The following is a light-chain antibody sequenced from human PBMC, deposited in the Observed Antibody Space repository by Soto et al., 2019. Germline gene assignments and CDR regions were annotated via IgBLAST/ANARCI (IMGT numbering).Light chain of an antibody. CDR1: QSVIGSY. CDR2: GAS. J-gene: IGKJ3*01. V-gene: IGKV3-20*01. CDR3: QQYVRSQFT. Sequence: IVLTQSPGTLSLSPGERATLSCRASQSVIGSYLAWYQQKPGQAPRLLIYGASSRPTGIPDRFNGGGSGTDFTLTISRLGPDDFAVYYCQQYVRSQFTCGPGTKVEIK.